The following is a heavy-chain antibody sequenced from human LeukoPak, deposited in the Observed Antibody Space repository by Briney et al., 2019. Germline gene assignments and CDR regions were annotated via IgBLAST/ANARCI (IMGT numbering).Heavy chain of an antibody. J-gene: IGHJ4*02. CDR1: GGSISSSSYY. Sequence: SETLSLTCTVFGGSISSSSYYWGWIRQPPGKGLEWIGNIYYSGSTYYNPSLKSRVTIFVDTSKNQFSLRLSSVTAADTAVYYCARGAGGYGDYALFDYWGQGTLATVSS. D-gene: IGHD4-17*01. CDR3: ARGAGGYGDYALFDY. CDR2: IYYSGST. V-gene: IGHV4-39*07.